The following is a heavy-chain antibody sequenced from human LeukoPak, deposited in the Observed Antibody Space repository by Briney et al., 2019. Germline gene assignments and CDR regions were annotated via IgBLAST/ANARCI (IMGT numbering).Heavy chain of an antibody. CDR1: IGSISSNAYY. Sequence: SETLSLTCTVSIGSISSNAYYCAWIRQPPGKGLEWIGSIYSSVSNYYNPSIKSRVTISVDTSKNQFSLRLSSVTAADTALYYCAYSGSYGHLGYWGQGIPVTVSS. D-gene: IGHD1-26*01. J-gene: IGHJ4*02. CDR2: IYSSVSN. V-gene: IGHV4-39*01. CDR3: AYSGSYGHLGY.